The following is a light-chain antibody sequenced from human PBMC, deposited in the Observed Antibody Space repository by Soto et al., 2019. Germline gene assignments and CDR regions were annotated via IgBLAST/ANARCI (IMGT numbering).Light chain of an antibody. V-gene: IGLV2-14*01. CDR2: DVN. J-gene: IGLJ1*01. Sequence: QSALTQPASVSGSPGQSITISCTGTSSDVGGYNYVSWYQQHPGKAPKLMIYDVNNRPSGVSNRFSGSKSGNTASLTISGLQAEEEADYHCTSYTSSSTLYVFGTGTKLTVL. CDR1: SSDVGGYNY. CDR3: TSYTSSSTLYV.